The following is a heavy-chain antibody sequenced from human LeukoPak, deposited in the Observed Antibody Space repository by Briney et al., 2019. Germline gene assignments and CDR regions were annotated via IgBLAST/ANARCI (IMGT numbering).Heavy chain of an antibody. Sequence: PGGSLRLSCAASGFTFSTYGMHWVRQPPGKGLEWVAFIRYDGSNKYYADSVKGGFTSSRDNSKNTLYLQMNSLKGEDTAVYYCAKMRFLEWLSYFDYWGQGTLVTVSS. D-gene: IGHD3-3*01. CDR2: IRYDGSNK. J-gene: IGHJ4*02. CDR3: AKMRFLEWLSYFDY. CDR1: GFTFSTYG. V-gene: IGHV3-30*02.